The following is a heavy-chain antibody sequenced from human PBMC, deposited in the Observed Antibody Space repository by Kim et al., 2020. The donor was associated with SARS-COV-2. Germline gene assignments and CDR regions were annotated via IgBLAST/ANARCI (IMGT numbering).Heavy chain of an antibody. V-gene: IGHV3-7*01. Sequence: GGSLRLSCAASGFTFSSYWMSWVRQAPGKGLEWVANIKQDGSEKYYVDSVKGRFTISRDNAKNSLYLQMNSLRAEDTAVYYCAREKGHYGFNWFDPWGQGTLVTVSS. CDR3: AREKGHYGFNWFDP. CDR2: IKQDGSEK. D-gene: IGHD4-17*01. CDR1: GFTFSSYW. J-gene: IGHJ5*02.